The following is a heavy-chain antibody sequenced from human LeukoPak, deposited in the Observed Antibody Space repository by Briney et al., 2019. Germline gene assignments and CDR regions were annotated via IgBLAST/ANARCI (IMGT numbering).Heavy chain of an antibody. CDR3: TTAGYDFWLLNFDY. CDR2: IKSKTDGGTT. J-gene: IGHJ4*02. CDR1: GFTFSNAW. Sequence: AGSLRRSCAASGFTFSNAWMSWVRQAPGKGLEWVGRIKSKTDGGTTDYAAPVKGRFTISRDDSKNTLYLQMNSLKTEDTAVYYCTTAGYDFWLLNFDYWGQGTLVTVSS. D-gene: IGHD3-3*01. V-gene: IGHV3-15*01.